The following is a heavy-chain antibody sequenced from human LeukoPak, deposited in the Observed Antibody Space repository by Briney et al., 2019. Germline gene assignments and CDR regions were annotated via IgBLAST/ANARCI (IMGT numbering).Heavy chain of an antibody. CDR1: GFTFTTYA. Sequence: GGSLRLSCAASGFTFTTYAMHWVRQAPGKGLEWVAVISYDGSNKYYADSVKGRFTISRDNSKNTLYLQMNSLRVEDTAVYYCARRAGAYSHPYDYWGQGTLVTVSS. D-gene: IGHD4/OR15-4a*01. CDR2: ISYDGSNK. CDR3: ARRAGAYSHPYDY. J-gene: IGHJ4*02. V-gene: IGHV3-30*04.